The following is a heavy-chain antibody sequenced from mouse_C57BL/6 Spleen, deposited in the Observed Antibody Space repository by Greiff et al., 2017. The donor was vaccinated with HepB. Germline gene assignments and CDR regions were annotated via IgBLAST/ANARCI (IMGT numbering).Heavy chain of an antibody. Sequence: EVMLVESGGGLVKPGGSLKLSCAASGFTFSSYAMSWVRQTPEKRLEWVATISDGGSYTYYPDNVKGRFTISRDNAKNNLYLQMSHLKSEDTAMYYCARDYYSDYGGQGTLVTVSA. CDR1: GFTFSSYA. V-gene: IGHV5-4*01. CDR3: ARDYYSDY. CDR2: ISDGGSYT. D-gene: IGHD2-12*01. J-gene: IGHJ3*01.